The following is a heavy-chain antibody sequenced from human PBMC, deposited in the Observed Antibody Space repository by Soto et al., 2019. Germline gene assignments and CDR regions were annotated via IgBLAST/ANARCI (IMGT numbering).Heavy chain of an antibody. J-gene: IGHJ3*02. CDR1: GYTFTSYA. CDR2: INAGNGNT. Sequence: ASVKVSCKASGYTFTSYAMHWVRQAPGQRLEWMGWINAGNGNTKYSQKFQGRVTITRDTSASTAYMELSSLRSEDTAVYYCATGTSRITTILVVIGDAFDIWGQGTMVTVSS. CDR3: ATGTSRITTILVVIGDAFDI. D-gene: IGHD3-22*01. V-gene: IGHV1-3*01.